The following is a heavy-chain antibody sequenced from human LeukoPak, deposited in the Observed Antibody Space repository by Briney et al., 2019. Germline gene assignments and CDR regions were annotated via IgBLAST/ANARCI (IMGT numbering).Heavy chain of an antibody. CDR1: GFTVSSNY. Sequence: GGSLRLSCAASGFTVSSNYMSWVRQAPGKGLEWVSVIYSGGSTYYADSVKGRFTISRDNSKNTLYLQMNSLRAEDTAVYYCARRSDADWYFDVWGRGTMVTVSS. D-gene: IGHD1-26*01. CDR3: ARRSDADWYFDV. J-gene: IGHJ2*01. V-gene: IGHV3-66*04. CDR2: IYSGGST.